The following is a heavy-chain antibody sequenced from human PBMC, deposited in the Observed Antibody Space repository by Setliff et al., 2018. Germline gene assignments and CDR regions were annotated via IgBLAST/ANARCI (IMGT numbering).Heavy chain of an antibody. CDR1: DGSSSSHY. J-gene: IGHJ6*03. CDR3: ARDKGLERNGPYYMDV. D-gene: IGHD1-1*01. CDR2: IHLSGTT. V-gene: IGHV4-4*09. Sequence: SETLSLTCTVSDGSSSSHYWSWIRQPPGKGLEWIGYIHLSGTTNYNPSLKSRVTISVDTSKNQFSLKLSSVTAADTAVYSCARDKGLERNGPYYMDVWGKGTTVTVSS.